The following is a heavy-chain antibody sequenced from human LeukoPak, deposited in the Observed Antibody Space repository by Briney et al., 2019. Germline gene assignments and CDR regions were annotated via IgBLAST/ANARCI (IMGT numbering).Heavy chain of an antibody. J-gene: IGHJ4*02. V-gene: IGHV3-30*02. CDR3: AKEEYSSSQEGYYFDY. D-gene: IGHD6-6*01. CDR2: IRYDGSNK. CDR1: GLTFSSYG. Sequence: GGSLRLSCAASGLTFSSYGMHWVRQAPGKGLEWVAFIRYDGSNKYYADSVKGRFTISRDNSKNTLYLQMNSLRAEDTAVYYCAKEEYSSSQEGYYFDYWGQGTLVTVSS.